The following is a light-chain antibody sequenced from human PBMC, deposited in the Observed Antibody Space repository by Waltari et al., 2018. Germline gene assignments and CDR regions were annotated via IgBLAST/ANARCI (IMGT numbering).Light chain of an antibody. Sequence: QSVLTQPPSVSGAPGQRVTISCTGSNPNIGAGYDVHWYQQLPGTAPKLLIYDNNNRPSGVPDRFSGSKSGTSASLAITGLQAEDEADYYCQSYDRSLSGSVFGGGTKLTVL. J-gene: IGLJ2*01. V-gene: IGLV1-40*01. CDR3: QSYDRSLSGSV. CDR2: DNN. CDR1: NPNIGAGYD.